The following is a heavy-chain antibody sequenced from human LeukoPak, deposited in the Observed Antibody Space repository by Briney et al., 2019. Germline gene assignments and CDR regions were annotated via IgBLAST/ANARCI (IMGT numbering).Heavy chain of an antibody. D-gene: IGHD6-13*01. CDR1: GFTFSSYA. J-gene: IGHJ5*02. CDR3: ARGDKQLVFERRKGGFDP. CDR2: ISFDGSNK. V-gene: IGHV3-30*04. Sequence: GRSLRLSCAASGFTFSSYAMHWVRQAPGKGLEWVTIISFDGSNKYYADSVKGRFTISRDNSKNTLYLQMKSLRAEDTALYYCARGDKQLVFERRKGGFDPWGQGTLVTVSS.